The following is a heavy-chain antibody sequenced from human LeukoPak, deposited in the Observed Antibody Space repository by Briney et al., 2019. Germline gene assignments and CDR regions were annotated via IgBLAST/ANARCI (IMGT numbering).Heavy chain of an antibody. CDR1: GFTFSNAW. V-gene: IGHV3-15*01. J-gene: IGHJ4*02. CDR2: IKSKTDGGTT. Sequence: KPGGSLRLSCAASGFTFSNAWMSWVRQAPGKGLEWVGRIKSKTDGGTTDYAAPVKGRFTISRDDSKNTLYLQMNSLKTEDTAVYYCTTADEFAGSSGYYHPDPQALEKKYFDYWGQGTLVTVSS. CDR3: TTADEFAGSSGYYHPDPQALEKKYFDY. D-gene: IGHD3-22*01.